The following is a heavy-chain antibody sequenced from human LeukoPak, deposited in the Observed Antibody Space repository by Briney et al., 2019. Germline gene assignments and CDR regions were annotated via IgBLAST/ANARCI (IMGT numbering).Heavy chain of an antibody. CDR3: ARDSCRGDCYPFDY. D-gene: IGHD2-21*02. Sequence: GGSLRLSCAASGFTFNSYGMHWVRQAPGKGLEGVAGIWYDGNNKYYADSVKGRFTISRDNSKNTLYVQMNSLRAEDTAVYYCARDSCRGDCYPFDYWGQGTLVTVSS. J-gene: IGHJ4*02. CDR1: GFTFNSYG. V-gene: IGHV3-33*01. CDR2: IWYDGNNK.